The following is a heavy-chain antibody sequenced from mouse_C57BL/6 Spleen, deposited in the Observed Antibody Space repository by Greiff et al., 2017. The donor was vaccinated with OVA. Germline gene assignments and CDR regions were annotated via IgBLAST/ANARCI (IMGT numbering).Heavy chain of an antibody. CDR1: GFTFSDYG. D-gene: IGHD2-4*01. CDR3: ARPLDYDYARDY. CDR2: ISSGSSTI. J-gene: IGHJ4*01. V-gene: IGHV5-17*01. Sequence: EVMLVESGGGLVKPGGSLKLSCAASGFTFSDYGMHWVRQAPEKGLEWVAYISSGSSTIYYADTVKGRFTISRDNAKNTLFLQMTSLRSEDTAMYYCARPLDYDYARDYWGQGTSVTVSS.